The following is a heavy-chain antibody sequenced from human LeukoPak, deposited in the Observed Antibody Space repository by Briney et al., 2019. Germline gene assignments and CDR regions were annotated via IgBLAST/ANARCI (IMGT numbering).Heavy chain of an antibody. CDR2: IFTYNGDT. D-gene: IGHD1-1*01. CDR3: ARGKERHPFDY. CDR1: GYTFISYG. V-gene: IGHV1-18*01. J-gene: IGHJ4*02. Sequence: ASVKVSCKASGYTFISYGISWVRQAPGQGLEWVGWIFTYNGDTKYEKKFQGRVTMTTDSSTNTVYLELRSLRSDDTAVYYCARGKERHPFDYRRQGTMVNVSS.